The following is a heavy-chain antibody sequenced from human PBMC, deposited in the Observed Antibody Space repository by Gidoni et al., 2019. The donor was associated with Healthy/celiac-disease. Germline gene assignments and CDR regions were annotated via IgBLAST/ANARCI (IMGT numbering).Heavy chain of an antibody. J-gene: IGHJ4*02. Sequence: EVQLLESGGALVQPGGSLRLSCAASGFTFSSYAMSWVRQAPGKGLEWVSAISDSGGNTYYADSVKGRFTISRDNSKNTLYLQMNSLRAEDTGIYYCAKEMPGWERLLPVDYWGQGTLVTVSS. D-gene: IGHD3-22*01. CDR1: GFTFSSYA. V-gene: IGHV3-23*01. CDR2: ISDSGGNT. CDR3: AKEMPGWERLLPVDY.